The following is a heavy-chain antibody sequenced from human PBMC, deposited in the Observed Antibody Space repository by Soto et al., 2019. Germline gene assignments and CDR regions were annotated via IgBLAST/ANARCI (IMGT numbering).Heavy chain of an antibody. Sequence: HPGGSLRLSCAASGFTFSSYSMNWVRQTPGKGLEWLSYISSTSSVTYYADSVKGRFSISRDNARNSLYLQMNSLTDEDTAVYYCVTQRWFDPWGQGTLVTVSS. CDR2: ISSTSSVT. V-gene: IGHV3-48*02. J-gene: IGHJ5*02. D-gene: IGHD5-18*01. CDR1: GFTFSSYS. CDR3: VTQRWFDP.